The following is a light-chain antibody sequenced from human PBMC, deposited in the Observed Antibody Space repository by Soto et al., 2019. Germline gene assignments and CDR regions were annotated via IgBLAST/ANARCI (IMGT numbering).Light chain of an antibody. CDR3: SSYTSSSTWV. CDR1: SSDIGGHIY. Sequence: QSALTQPASVSGSPGQSITISCTGTSSDIGGHIYVSWYQHHPGKAPKLMIYEVSNRPSGVSIRFSGSKSGNTASLTISGLQAEDEADYYCSSYTSSSTWVFGGGTKLTVL. CDR2: EVS. J-gene: IGLJ3*02. V-gene: IGLV2-14*01.